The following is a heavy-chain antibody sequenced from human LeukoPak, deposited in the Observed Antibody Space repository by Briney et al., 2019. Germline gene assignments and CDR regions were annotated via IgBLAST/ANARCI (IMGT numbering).Heavy chain of an antibody. CDR2: ISSSGSTI. J-gene: IGHJ3*01. Sequence: GRSLRLSCAASGFTFSDYYMSWIRQAPGKGLEWVSYISSSGSTIYYADSVKGRFTISRDNAKNSLYLQMNSLRAEDTAVYYCARSSYSSSSSVWGQGTMVTVSS. V-gene: IGHV3-11*01. D-gene: IGHD6-6*01. CDR1: GFTFSDYY. CDR3: ARSSYSSSSSV.